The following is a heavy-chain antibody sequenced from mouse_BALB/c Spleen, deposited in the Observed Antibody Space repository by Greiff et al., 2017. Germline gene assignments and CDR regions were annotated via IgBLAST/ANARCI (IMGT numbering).Heavy chain of an antibody. CDR1: GFNIKDTY. D-gene: IGHD1-1*01. CDR3: APYYYGSSSPFDY. CDR2: IDPANGNT. J-gene: IGHJ2*01. Sequence: VQLQQSGAELVRSGASVKLSCTASGFNIKDTYMHWVKQRPEQGLEWIGRIDPANGNTKYDPKFQGKATITADTSSNTAYLQLSSLTSEDTAVYYCAPYYYGSSSPFDYWGQGTTLTVSS. V-gene: IGHV14-3*02.